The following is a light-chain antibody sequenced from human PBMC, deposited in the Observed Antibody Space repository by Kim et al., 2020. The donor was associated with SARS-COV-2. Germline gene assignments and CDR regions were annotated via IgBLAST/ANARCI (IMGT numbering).Light chain of an antibody. CDR3: QVWDSGVV. V-gene: IGLV3-21*04. CDR1: NIGSKS. Sequence: SYELTQPPSVSVAPGKTARITCGGNNIGSKSVHWYQQKPGQAPVLVIYYDSDRPSGIPERFSGSNSGNTATLTISRVEAGDAADYYCQVWDSGVVFGGGT. J-gene: IGLJ2*01. CDR2: YDS.